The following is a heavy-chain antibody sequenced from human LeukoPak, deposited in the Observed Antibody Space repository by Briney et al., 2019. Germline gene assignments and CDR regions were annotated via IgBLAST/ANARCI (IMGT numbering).Heavy chain of an antibody. CDR1: GFRFSSQW. CDR3: ADLGTSD. CDR2: INSDGSAK. D-gene: IGHD1-7*01. J-gene: IGHJ4*02. Sequence: GGSLRLSCAVSGFRFSSQWMTWVRQAPGTGLEWVATINSDGSAKYHVDSVKGRFTISRDSAKNLVYLQMSILRAEDTAVYYCADLGTSDCGQGTLVTVSS. V-gene: IGHV3-7*01.